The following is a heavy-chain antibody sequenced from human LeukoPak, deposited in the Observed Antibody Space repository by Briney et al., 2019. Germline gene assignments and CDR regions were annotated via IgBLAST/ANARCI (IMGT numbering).Heavy chain of an antibody. D-gene: IGHD3-10*01. CDR2: INPSGGST. V-gene: IGHV1-46*01. Sequence: GASVNVSCKASGYTFTSYYMHWVRQAPGQGLEWMGIINPSGGSTSYAQKFQGRVTMTRDTSTSTVYMELSSLRSEDTAVYYCASLPGYGSGQYYFDYWGQGTLVTVSS. J-gene: IGHJ4*02. CDR3: ASLPGYGSGQYYFDY. CDR1: GYTFTSYY.